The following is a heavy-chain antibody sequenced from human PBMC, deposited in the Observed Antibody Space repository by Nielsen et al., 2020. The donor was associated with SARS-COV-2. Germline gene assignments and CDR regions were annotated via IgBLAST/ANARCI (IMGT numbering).Heavy chain of an antibody. Sequence: GESLKISCVVSGFAFSRHGMHWVRQTPGKGLEWVATISYAGSKIDYVDSVKGRFTISRDNAKNSVYLQMDSLRAEDTAMYFCVRVASSWSTISYFGPWGQGTLVTVSS. V-gene: IGHV3-33*05. J-gene: IGHJ5*02. CDR3: VRVASSWSTISYFGP. CDR1: GFAFSRHG. CDR2: ISYAGSKI. D-gene: IGHD3-9*01.